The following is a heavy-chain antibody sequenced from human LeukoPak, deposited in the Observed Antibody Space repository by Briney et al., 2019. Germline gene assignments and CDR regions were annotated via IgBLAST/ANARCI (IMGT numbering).Heavy chain of an antibody. D-gene: IGHD3-22*01. Sequence: GGSLRLSCATSGFTFSSYSMNWVRQAPGKGLEWVSSISSSSSYIYYADSVKGRFTISRDNAKNSLYLEMNSLRAEDTAVYYCARVGYDSSGSDYWGQGTLVTVSS. CDR3: ARVGYDSSGSDY. CDR1: GFTFSSYS. J-gene: IGHJ4*02. CDR2: ISSSSSYI. V-gene: IGHV3-21*01.